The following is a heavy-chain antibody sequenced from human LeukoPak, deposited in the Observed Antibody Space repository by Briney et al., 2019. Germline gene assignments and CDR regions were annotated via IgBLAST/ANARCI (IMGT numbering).Heavy chain of an antibody. CDR1: GYSISSGYY. V-gene: IGHV4-38-2*01. CDR2: IYHSGST. J-gene: IGHJ3*02. CDR3: ASPNCSGGSCYSEAFDI. D-gene: IGHD2-15*01. Sequence: PSETLSLTCAVSGYSISSGYYWGWIRQPPGKGLEWIGRIYHSGSTYYNPSLKSRVTRSLDTSKNQFSLKLSSVTAADTAVYYCASPNCSGGSCYSEAFDIWGQGTMVTVSS.